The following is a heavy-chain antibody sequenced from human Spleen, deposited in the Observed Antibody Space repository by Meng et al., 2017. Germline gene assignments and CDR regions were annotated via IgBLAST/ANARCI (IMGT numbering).Heavy chain of an antibody. CDR2: IYHNGDT. J-gene: IGHJ3*02. Sequence: SETLSLTCTVSDDSISSYYWNWIRQPPGKGLEWIGFIYHNGDTNYNPSLKSRVTISVDTSKNQFSLKLVSVAAADTAVYCCATERGGAFGIWGQGTMVTVSS. V-gene: IGHV4-59*01. CDR3: ATERGGAFGI. D-gene: IGHD3-10*01. CDR1: DDSISSYY.